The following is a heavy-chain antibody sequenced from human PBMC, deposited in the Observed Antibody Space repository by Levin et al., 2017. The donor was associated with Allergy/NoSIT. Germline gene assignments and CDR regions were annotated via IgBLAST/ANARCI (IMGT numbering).Heavy chain of an antibody. CDR1: GGSISSYY. D-gene: IGHD2-2*02. V-gene: IGHV4-4*07. Sequence: SETLSLTCTVSGGSISSYYWSWIRQPAGKGLEWIGRIYTSGSTNYNPSLKSRVTMSVDTSKNQFSLKLSSVTAADTAVYYCARDRGYCSSTSCYISPTYGMDVWGQGTTVTVSS. J-gene: IGHJ6*02. CDR2: IYTSGST. CDR3: ARDRGYCSSTSCYISPTYGMDV.